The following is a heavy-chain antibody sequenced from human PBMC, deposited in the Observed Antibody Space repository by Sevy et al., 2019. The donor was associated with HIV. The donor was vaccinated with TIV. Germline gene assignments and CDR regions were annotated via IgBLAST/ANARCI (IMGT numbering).Heavy chain of an antibody. CDR2: IYHSGST. CDR3: VRDGRGSYRAYYYYMDV. V-gene: IGHV4-38-2*01. J-gene: IGHJ6*03. Sequence: SETLSLTCAVSGYSISSGYYWGWIRQPPGKGLEWIGSIYHSGSTYYNPSLKSRVTISVDTSKNRFSLKLSSVTAADTAVYYCVRDGRGSYRAYYYYMDVWGKGTTVTVSS. D-gene: IGHD1-26*01. CDR1: GYSISSGYY.